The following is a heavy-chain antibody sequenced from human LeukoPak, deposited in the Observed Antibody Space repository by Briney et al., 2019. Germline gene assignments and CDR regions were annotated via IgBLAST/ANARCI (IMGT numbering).Heavy chain of an antibody. D-gene: IGHD2-15*01. CDR2: IYSSGNT. CDR1: GASLSSRTSY. J-gene: IGHJ4*02. CDR3: ARHVSSVGVAVVITMIDS. V-gene: IGHV4-39*01. Sequence: SETLSLTCSVSGASLSSRTSYWGWIRQPPGKGLEWIGTIYSSGNTYYNPSLESRVTISGDTSKNQLSLRVNSATAADTAVYYCARHVSSVGVAVVITMIDSWGQGILVTVSS.